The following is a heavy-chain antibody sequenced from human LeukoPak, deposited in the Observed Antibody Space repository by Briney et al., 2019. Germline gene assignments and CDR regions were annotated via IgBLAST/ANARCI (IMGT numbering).Heavy chain of an antibody. J-gene: IGHJ4*02. CDR3: GGGGGVARSFDY. D-gene: IGHD3-16*01. V-gene: IGHV3-66*02. Sequence: GGSLRLSCAASGVTSNYMRWVRQAPAKGLEGVSVIYNEGTTYYADSVKRRFTLSKSNFKCKLFLFVEMLSLRTDDTAVYYCGGGGGVARSFDYWGQGTLVTVSS. CDR1: GVTSNY. CDR2: IYNEGTT.